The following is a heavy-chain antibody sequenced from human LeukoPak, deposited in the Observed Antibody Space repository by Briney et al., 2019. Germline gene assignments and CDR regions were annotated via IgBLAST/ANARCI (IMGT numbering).Heavy chain of an antibody. CDR3: AELGITMIGGV. D-gene: IGHD3-10*02. CDR2: ISSSSSYI. V-gene: IGHV3-21*01. CDR1: GFTFSSFT. J-gene: IGHJ6*04. Sequence: GGSLRLSCAASGFTFSSFTLNWVRQAPGKGLEWVSSISSSSSYIYYADSVKGRFTISRDNAKNSLYLQMNSLRAEDTAVYYCAELGITMIGGVWGKGTTVTISS.